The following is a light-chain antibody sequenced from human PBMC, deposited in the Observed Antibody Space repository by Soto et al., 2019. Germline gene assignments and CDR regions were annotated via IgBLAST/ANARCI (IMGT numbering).Light chain of an antibody. CDR2: DAS. V-gene: IGKV3-11*01. CDR1: QTVGRY. J-gene: IGKJ5*01. CDR3: QQRLHWPIT. Sequence: DIVLTQSPATLSLSPGDRVTLSCRASQTVGRYLSWYQHSPGQGHRLLVYDASNRATGVPPRFSGSGSETDFTLTIRSLEPEDFAVYYCQQRLHWPITFGQGTRRESK.